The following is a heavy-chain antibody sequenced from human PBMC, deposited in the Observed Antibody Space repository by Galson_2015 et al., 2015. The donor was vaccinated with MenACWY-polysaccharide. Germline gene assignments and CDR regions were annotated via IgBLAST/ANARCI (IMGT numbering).Heavy chain of an antibody. D-gene: IGHD6-13*01. J-gene: IGHJ4*02. CDR3: AKVGPRSSWTMGIDY. CDR1: GFTFSDYA. CDR2: IGGSGSNT. V-gene: IGHV3-23*01. Sequence: SLRLSCAASGFTFSDYAMSWVRQAPGKGLEWVSTIGGSGSNTHYADSVKGRFTISRDNSKNTLYLQMNNLRAEDTAVYYCAKVGPRSSWTMGIDYWGQGTLVTVSS.